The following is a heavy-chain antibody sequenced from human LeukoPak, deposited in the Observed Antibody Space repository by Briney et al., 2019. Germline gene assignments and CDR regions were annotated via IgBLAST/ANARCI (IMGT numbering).Heavy chain of an antibody. D-gene: IGHD6-13*01. Sequence: GGSLRLFCAASGFTFSSYVMSWVRQAPGKGLEWVSGISGSGGSTKYADSVKGRFTISRDNSKNTLYLQMNTVRAEDTAVYYCAKDPWGGAVAGTVFDDWGQGTLVTVSS. CDR1: GFTFSSYV. CDR2: ISGSGGST. J-gene: IGHJ4*02. V-gene: IGHV3-23*01. CDR3: AKDPWGGAVAGTVFDD.